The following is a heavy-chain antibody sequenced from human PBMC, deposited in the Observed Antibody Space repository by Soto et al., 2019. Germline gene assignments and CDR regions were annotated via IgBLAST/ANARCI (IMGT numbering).Heavy chain of an antibody. CDR2: ISYDGSNK. J-gene: IGHJ4*02. V-gene: IGHV3-30*18. Sequence: QVQLVESGGGVVQPGRSLRLSCAASGFTFSSYGMHWVRQAPGKGLEWVAVISYDGSNKYYADSVKGRFTISRDNSKNTLYLQMNSLRDEDTAVYYCAKDPGGEWLLDYWGQGTLVTVSS. CDR3: AKDPGGEWLLDY. CDR1: GFTFSSYG. D-gene: IGHD5-12*01.